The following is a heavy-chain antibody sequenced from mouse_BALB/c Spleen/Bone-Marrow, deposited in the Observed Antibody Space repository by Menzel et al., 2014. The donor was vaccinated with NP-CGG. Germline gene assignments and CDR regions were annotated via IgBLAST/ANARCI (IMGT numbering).Heavy chain of an antibody. D-gene: IGHD1-1*01. CDR2: IDPANGNT. Sequence: EVKLQESGAELVKPGASVKLSYTASGFNIKDTYIHWVKQRPEQGLERIGGIDPANGNTKYDPKFQGKATITADTSSNTAYLQLSSLTSEDTAVYYCARDYGRTAWFAYWGQGTLVTVSA. CDR1: GFNIKDTY. CDR3: ARDYGRTAWFAY. V-gene: IGHV14-3*02. J-gene: IGHJ3*01.